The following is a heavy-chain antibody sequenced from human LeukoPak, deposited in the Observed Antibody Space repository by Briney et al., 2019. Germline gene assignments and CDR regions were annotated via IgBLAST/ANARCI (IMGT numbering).Heavy chain of an antibody. CDR2: IWYDGSNK. J-gene: IGHJ4*02. D-gene: IGHD6-13*01. Sequence: PGRSLRLSCAASAFTFSSYGMRWVRQAPGKGLEWVAVIWYDGSNKYYADSVKGRFTISRDNSKNTLYLQMNSLRAEDTAVYYCARGNSSSWDYFVYWGQGTLVSVSS. CDR3: ARGNSSSWDYFVY. V-gene: IGHV3-33*01. CDR1: AFTFSSYG.